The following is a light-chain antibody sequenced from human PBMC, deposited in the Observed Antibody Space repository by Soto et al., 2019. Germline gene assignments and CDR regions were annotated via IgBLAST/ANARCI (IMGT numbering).Light chain of an antibody. Sequence: SYELTQPPSVSVAPGQTARITCGGNNFGSKSVHWYQQKPGQAPVLVVYDDSDRPSGIPERFSGSNSGNTATLTISRVEAGDEADYYCQVWDSSSDPVVFGGRTKLTVL. CDR1: NFGSKS. CDR2: DDS. V-gene: IGLV3-21*02. J-gene: IGLJ2*01. CDR3: QVWDSSSDPVV.